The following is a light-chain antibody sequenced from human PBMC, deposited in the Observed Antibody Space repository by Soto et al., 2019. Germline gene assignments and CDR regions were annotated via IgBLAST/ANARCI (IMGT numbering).Light chain of an antibody. Sequence: QSALTQPASVSGSPGQSITISCTGTSCDVGGYNYVSWYQQHPGKAPKLMIYEVSNRPSGVSNRFSGSKSGNTASLTISGLQAEDEADYYCRSYTSSSTPVVFGGGTKVTVL. CDR2: EVS. V-gene: IGLV2-14*01. J-gene: IGLJ2*01. CDR3: RSYTSSSTPVV. CDR1: SCDVGGYNY.